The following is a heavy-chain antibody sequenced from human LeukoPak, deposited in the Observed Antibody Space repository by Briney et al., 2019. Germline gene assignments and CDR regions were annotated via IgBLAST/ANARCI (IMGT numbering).Heavy chain of an antibody. CDR1: GASIISNTYS. V-gene: IGHV4-39*07. Sequence: PSETLSLTCAVPGASIISNTYSWGWIRQPPGKGLEWIGNIFTSGTYYNPSLMSRLTISLDTSKSQFSLKLTSVTAADTAVYYWEKTITDQRWFHDYGGKGPLVPVPS. J-gene: IGHJ4*02. CDR3: EKTITDQRWFHDY. D-gene: IGHD1-14*01. CDR2: IFTSGT.